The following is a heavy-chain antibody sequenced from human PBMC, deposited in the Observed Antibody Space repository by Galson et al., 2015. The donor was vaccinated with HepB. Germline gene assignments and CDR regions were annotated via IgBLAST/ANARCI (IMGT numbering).Heavy chain of an antibody. V-gene: IGHV3-11*06. Sequence: SLRLSCAASGFTFSDYYMSWIRQAPGKGLEWLSYISSSAIYTNYGDSVKGRFIISRDNAKNSLYLQIHSLRAEDTAVDYCERVADADYGDHSHFDYWGQGTLVTVSS. D-gene: IGHD4-17*01. CDR3: ERVADADYGDHSHFDY. J-gene: IGHJ4*02. CDR1: GFTFSDYY. CDR2: ISSSAIYT.